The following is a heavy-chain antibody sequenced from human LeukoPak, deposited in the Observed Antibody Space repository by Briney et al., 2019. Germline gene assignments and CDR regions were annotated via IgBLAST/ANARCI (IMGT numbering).Heavy chain of an antibody. D-gene: IGHD3-10*02. CDR2: ISSSGSTI. CDR1: GFTFSSYA. V-gene: IGHV3-48*03. CDR3: AELGITMIGGV. J-gene: IGHJ6*04. Sequence: GGSLRLSCAASGFTFSSYAMSWVRQAPGKGLEWASYISSSGSTIYYADSVKGRFTISRDNAKNSLYLQMNSLRAEDTAVYYCAELGITMIGGVWGKGTTVTISS.